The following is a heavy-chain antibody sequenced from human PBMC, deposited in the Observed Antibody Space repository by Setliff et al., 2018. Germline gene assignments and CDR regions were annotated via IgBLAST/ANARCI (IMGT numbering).Heavy chain of an antibody. D-gene: IGHD1-26*01. CDR2: ISAGTTYI. V-gene: IGHV3-21*01. Sequence: PGGSLRLSCAASGFAFSSYSMNWVRQAPGKGLECVPSISAGTTYIYYADSVKGRFTISRDNARDSLFLQMSSLRAEDTAVYYCAREVVGAPSTFDIWGQGTMVTVS. CDR1: GFAFSSYS. J-gene: IGHJ3*02. CDR3: AREVVGAPSTFDI.